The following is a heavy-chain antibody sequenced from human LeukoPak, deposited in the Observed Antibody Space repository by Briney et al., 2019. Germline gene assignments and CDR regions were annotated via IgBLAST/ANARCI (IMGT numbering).Heavy chain of an antibody. J-gene: IGHJ4*02. V-gene: IGHV1-69*01. Sequence: GSSVKVSCKASGGTFSHNALSWVRQAPGQGREGMGGIIPVLGAANYAQKFQGRVTITADESTSTAYMELSGLRSEDTTMYYCASSVGATSWADWGQGTLVTVSS. CDR1: GGTFSHNA. D-gene: IGHD1-26*01. CDR3: ASSVGATSWAD. CDR2: IIPVLGAA.